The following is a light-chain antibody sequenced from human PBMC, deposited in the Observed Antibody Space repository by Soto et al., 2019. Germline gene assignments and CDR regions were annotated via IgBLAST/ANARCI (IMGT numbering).Light chain of an antibody. J-gene: IGKJ1*01. CDR2: GAS. V-gene: IGKV3-15*01. CDR3: QQYNNWPPWT. Sequence: EIVMTQSPATLSVSPGERATLSCRASQSVSSNLAWYQQKPGQAPRLLIYGASTRATGISARFSGSGSGTEFPLTIRSLQSEDFAVYYCQQYNNWPPWTCGQGTKVEIK. CDR1: QSVSSN.